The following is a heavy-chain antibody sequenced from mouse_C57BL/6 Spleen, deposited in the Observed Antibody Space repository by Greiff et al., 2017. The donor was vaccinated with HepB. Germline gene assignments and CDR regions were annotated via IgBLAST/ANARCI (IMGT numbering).Heavy chain of an antibody. D-gene: IGHD1-1*01. CDR2: ISNGGGST. J-gene: IGHJ4*01. V-gene: IGHV5-12*01. CDR3: ARQGYYGSSYSYYAMDY. Sequence: EVNVVESGGGLVQPGGSLKLSCAASGFTFSDYYMYWVRQTPEKRLEWVAYISNGGGSTYYPDTVKGRFTISRDNAKNTLYLQMSRLKSEDTAMYYGARQGYYGSSYSYYAMDYWGQGTSVTVSS. CDR1: GFTFSDYY.